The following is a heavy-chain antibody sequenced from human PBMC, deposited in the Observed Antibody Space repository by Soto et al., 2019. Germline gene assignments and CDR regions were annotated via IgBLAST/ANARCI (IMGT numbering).Heavy chain of an antibody. Sequence: QVRLVQSGAEVKKPAASVKVSCKASGYIFTNYYIHWVRQAPGQGLEWMAIINPNGGSTNCAQEFQGRITLTRDTSTSTVYMDLSSLTSEDTAVYYCARGLYSGDKWGQGTLVTVSS. CDR1: GYIFTNYY. V-gene: IGHV1-46*01. J-gene: IGHJ4*02. CDR3: ARGLYSGDK. D-gene: IGHD2-21*01. CDR2: INPNGGST.